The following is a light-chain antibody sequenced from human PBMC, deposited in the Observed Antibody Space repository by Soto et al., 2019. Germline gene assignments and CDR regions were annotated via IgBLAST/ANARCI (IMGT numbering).Light chain of an antibody. CDR1: QSVSSY. V-gene: IGKV3-11*01. Sequence: EIVLTQSPVTLSLSPGKRATLTCRASQSVSSYLAWYQQKPGQAPRLLIYDASNRATGIPARFSGSGSGTDFTLTISSLEPADFAVYYCQQRSNWPRTFGQGTKLEIK. J-gene: IGKJ2*01. CDR2: DAS. CDR3: QQRSNWPRT.